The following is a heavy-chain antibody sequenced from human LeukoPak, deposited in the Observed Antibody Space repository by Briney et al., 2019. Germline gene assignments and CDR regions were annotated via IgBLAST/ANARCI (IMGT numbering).Heavy chain of an antibody. CDR2: INHSGST. D-gene: IGHD2-2*01. V-gene: IGHV4-34*01. CDR1: GGSFSGYY. Sequence: SETLSLTCAVYGGSFSGYYWSWIRQPPGKGLEWIGEINHSGSTNYNPSLKSRVTISVDTSKNQFSLKLSSVTAADTAVYYCARGVVVPAAFHYYYYGMDVWGQGTTVTVSS. CDR3: ARGVVVPAAFHYYYYGMDV. J-gene: IGHJ6*02.